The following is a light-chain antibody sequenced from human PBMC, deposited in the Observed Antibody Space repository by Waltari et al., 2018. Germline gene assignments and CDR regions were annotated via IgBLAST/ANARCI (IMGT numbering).Light chain of an antibody. V-gene: IGLV3-19*01. CDR3: NSRDSSGNLVV. CDR2: GKN. Sequence: SSELTQAPAVSVALGQTVRLTCQGDSLRSYYASWYQQKPGQAPVLVSYGKNNRPSGIPDRFSGSSSGNTASLTITGAQAEDEADYYCNSRDSSGNLVVFGGGTKLTVL. J-gene: IGLJ2*01. CDR1: SLRSYY.